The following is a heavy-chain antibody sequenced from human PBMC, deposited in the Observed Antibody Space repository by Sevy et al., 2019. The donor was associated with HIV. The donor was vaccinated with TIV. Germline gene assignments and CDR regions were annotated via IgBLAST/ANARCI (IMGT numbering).Heavy chain of an antibody. J-gene: IGHJ4*02. CDR2: INPNSGGT. CDR1: GYTFTGYY. CDR3: ARDRRYSSSWEGDY. V-gene: IGHV1-2*02. D-gene: IGHD6-13*01. Sequence: ASVKVSCKASGYTFTGYYMHWVRQAPGQGIEWMGWINPNSGGTNYAQKFQGRVTMTRDTSISTAYMELSRLRSDDTAVYYCARDRRYSSSWEGDYSGQGTLVTVSS.